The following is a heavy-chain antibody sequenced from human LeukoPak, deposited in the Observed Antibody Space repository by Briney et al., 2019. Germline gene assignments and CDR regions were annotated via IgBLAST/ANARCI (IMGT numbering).Heavy chain of an antibody. D-gene: IGHD5-12*01. CDR1: GFTLSSDW. Sequence: GGSLRLSCGASGFTLSSDWMTWVRQAPGRGLEWVASINQDGSVKYYVDSVKGRFTISRDNARNSLSLQMNSLGVEDTAVYFCARWGQTSGYYYVDNWGQGTLVTVSS. CDR3: ARWGQTSGYYYVDN. CDR2: INQDGSVK. J-gene: IGHJ4*02. V-gene: IGHV3-7*01.